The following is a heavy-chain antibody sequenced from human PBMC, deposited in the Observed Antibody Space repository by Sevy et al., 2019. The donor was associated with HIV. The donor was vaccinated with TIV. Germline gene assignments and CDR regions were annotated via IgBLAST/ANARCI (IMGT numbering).Heavy chain of an antibody. CDR3: ARGHVRVASRPFDP. J-gene: IGHJ5*02. CDR2: IYYSGMTP. Sequence: SETLSLTCIVSGGPLDFYYWTWIRQTPGKRLEWIGHIYYSGMTPRYNPSLESRVTLSVDRSKNQFSLRMSSVTAADTAVYYCARGHVRVASRPFDPWGQGTLVTVSS. D-gene: IGHD2-15*01. V-gene: IGHV4-59*13. CDR1: GGPLDFYY.